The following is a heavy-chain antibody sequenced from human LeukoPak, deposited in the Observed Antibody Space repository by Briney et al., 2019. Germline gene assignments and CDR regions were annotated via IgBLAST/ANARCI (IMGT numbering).Heavy chain of an antibody. CDR2: IYHSGST. CDR1: GGSISSGGYS. Sequence: SETLSLTCAVSGGSISSGGYSWSWIRQPPGKGLEWIGYIYHSGSTYYNPSLKGRVTISVDRSKNQFSLKLSSVTAADTAVYYCARGGYYDSSGHRFDPWGQGTLVTVSS. CDR3: ARGGYYDSSGHRFDP. J-gene: IGHJ5*02. D-gene: IGHD3-22*01. V-gene: IGHV4-30-2*01.